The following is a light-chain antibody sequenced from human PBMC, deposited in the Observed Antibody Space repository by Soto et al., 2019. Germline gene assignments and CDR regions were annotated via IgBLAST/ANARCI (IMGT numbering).Light chain of an antibody. Sequence: QSVLTQPASVSGAPGQRVTISCTGSSSNIGAGYDVHWYQQLPGTAPKLLLYGHSNRPSGVPVRYSGSKSGTSAYLAITGLQAEDEADYYCQSYDSSLSALFGGGTKLTV. V-gene: IGLV1-40*01. CDR3: QSYDSSLSAL. CDR2: GHS. J-gene: IGLJ3*02. CDR1: SSNIGAGYD.